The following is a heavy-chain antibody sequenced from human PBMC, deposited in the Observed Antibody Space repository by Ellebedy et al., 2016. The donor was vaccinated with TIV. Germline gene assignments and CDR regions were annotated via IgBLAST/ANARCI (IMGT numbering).Heavy chain of an antibody. V-gene: IGHV3-33*08. Sequence: PGGSLRLSCAASGFTFSSYGMHWVRQAPGKGLEWAAVIWYDGSNKYYADPVKGRFTISRDNSKNTLYLQMNSLRAEDTAVYYCARDRSAVQLWFGFDYWGQGTLVTVSS. CDR2: IWYDGSNK. CDR1: GFTFSSYG. CDR3: ARDRSAVQLWFGFDY. D-gene: IGHD5-18*01. J-gene: IGHJ4*02.